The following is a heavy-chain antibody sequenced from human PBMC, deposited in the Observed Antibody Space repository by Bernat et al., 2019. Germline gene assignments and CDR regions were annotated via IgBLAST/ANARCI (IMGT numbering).Heavy chain of an antibody. CDR1: GYSFTSYW. Sequence: EVQLVQSGAEVKKPGESLKISCKGSGYSFTSYWIGWVRQMPGKGLEWMGIIYPGDSDTRYSPSFQGQVTISADKSISTADLQWGSLKASDTAMYYCARQPDGCSGGSCYSGGWFDPWGQGTLVTVSS. J-gene: IGHJ5*02. V-gene: IGHV5-51*01. D-gene: IGHD2-15*01. CDR2: IYPGDSDT. CDR3: ARQPDGCSGGSCYSGGWFDP.